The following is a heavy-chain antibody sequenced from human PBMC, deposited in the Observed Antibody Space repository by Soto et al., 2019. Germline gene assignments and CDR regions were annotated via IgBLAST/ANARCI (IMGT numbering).Heavy chain of an antibody. V-gene: IGHV1-18*01. Sequence: ASVKVSFKASGYTFTSYGISWVRQAPGQGLEWMGWISAYNGNTNYAQKLQGRVTMTTDTSTSTAYMELRSLRSDDTAVYYCARVFLWNSSSWYWYFDLWGRGTLVTVPQ. CDR2: ISAYNGNT. CDR3: ARVFLWNSSSWYWYFDL. CDR1: GYTFTSYG. D-gene: IGHD6-13*01. J-gene: IGHJ2*01.